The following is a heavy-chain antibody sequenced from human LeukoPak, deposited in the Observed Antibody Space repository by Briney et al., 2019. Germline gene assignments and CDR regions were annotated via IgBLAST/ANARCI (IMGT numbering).Heavy chain of an antibody. CDR1: GFTFSVYW. V-gene: IGHV3-7*01. J-gene: IGHJ4*02. D-gene: IGHD4-17*01. CDR2: IKQDGSEK. Sequence: GGSMRLSCEASGFTFSVYWMTWVRQAPGRGLEWVANIKQDGSEKHYVDSVKGRFTISRDNAKNSLFLQMNSLREEDTGVYYCARDDGDYCCWGQGTLSPSPQ. CDR3: ARDDGDYCC.